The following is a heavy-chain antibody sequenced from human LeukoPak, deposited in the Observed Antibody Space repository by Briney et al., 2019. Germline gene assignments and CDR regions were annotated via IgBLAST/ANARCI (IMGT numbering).Heavy chain of an antibody. Sequence: GGSLRLSCAASGFTFSSYSMNWVRQAPGKGLEWVSSISSSSSYIYYADSVKGRFTISRDNAKNSLYLQMNSLRAEDTAVYYCARVPKQYYYDSSGYSDYWGQGTLVTVSS. J-gene: IGHJ4*02. CDR2: ISSSSSYI. CDR3: ARVPKQYYYDSSGYSDY. CDR1: GFTFSSYS. V-gene: IGHV3-21*01. D-gene: IGHD3-22*01.